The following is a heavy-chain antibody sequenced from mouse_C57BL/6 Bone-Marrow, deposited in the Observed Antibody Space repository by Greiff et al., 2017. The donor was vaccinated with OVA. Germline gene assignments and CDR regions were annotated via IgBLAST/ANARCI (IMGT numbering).Heavy chain of an antibody. CDR3: ERNGSSRWYFDV. CDR2: LNPNYGTT. V-gene: IGHV1-39*01. CDR1: GYSFTDYN. Sequence: VQLQQSGPELVNPGASVKISCKASGYSFTDYNMNWVKQSNGKSLEWIGVLNPNYGTTSYNQKFKGKATLTVDQSSSTAYMQLNSLTSEDSAVYYCERNGSSRWYFDVWGTGTTVTVSS. J-gene: IGHJ1*03. D-gene: IGHD1-1*01.